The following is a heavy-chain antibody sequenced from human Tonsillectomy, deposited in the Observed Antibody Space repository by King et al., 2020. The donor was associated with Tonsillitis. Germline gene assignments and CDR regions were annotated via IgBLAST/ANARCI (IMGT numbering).Heavy chain of an antibody. D-gene: IGHD3-10*01. Sequence: VQLVESGGGAVQPGRSLRLSCAASGFTFSSYAMHWVRQAPGKGLEWVAVISYDGSNKYYADSVKGRFTISRDNSKNTMYLQMNSLIAEDTAVYYCARVGYITWRQGTLVTVSS. CDR3: ARVGYIT. J-gene: IGHJ4*02. V-gene: IGHV3-30*04. CDR2: ISYDGSNK. CDR1: GFTFSSYA.